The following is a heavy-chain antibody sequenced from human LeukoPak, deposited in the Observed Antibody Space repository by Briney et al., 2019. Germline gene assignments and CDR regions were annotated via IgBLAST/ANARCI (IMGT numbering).Heavy chain of an antibody. D-gene: IGHD3-22*01. CDR2: VYYTGRT. CDR3: ARRRYYDSTGYFE. V-gene: IGHV4-39*02. Sequence: SETLSLTCTVSGDFISSSSYYWGWIRQPPGKGLEWIGDVYYTGRTYYNPSLKSRVFISIGTSNNYFPLNLNFVTAADTAVYYCARRRYYDSTGYFEWGRGSLVTVSS. J-gene: IGHJ1*01. CDR1: GDFISSSSYY.